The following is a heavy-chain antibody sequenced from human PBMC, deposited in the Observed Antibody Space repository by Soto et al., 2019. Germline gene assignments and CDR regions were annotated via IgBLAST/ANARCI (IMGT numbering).Heavy chain of an antibody. CDR2: ISPYNGDT. CDR3: GWESEAESSCIDL. J-gene: IGHJ5*02. V-gene: IGHV1-18*04. Sequence: ASVKVSCKASGYTFPGDGINWVRQAPGQGLEWMGWISPYNGDTNNAQKLQGRVTMTRNTSTGTAYMELTGLTSDDTAVYYCGWESEAESSCIDLWGQGTLVTVSS. D-gene: IGHD1-26*01. CDR1: GYTFPGDG.